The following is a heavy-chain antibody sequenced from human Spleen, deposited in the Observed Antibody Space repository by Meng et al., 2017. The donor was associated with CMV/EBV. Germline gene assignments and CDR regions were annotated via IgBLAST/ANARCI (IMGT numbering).Heavy chain of an antibody. J-gene: IGHJ6*02. CDR3: AKDGSYYYGSGTAWDYYYYGMDV. Sequence: GESLKISCAASGFTFSSYGMHWVRQAPGKGLAWVAFIRYDGSNKYYADSVKGRFTISRDNSKNTLYLQMNSLRAEDTAVYYCAKDGSYYYGSGTAWDYYYYGMDVWGQGTTVTVSS. CDR1: GFTFSSYG. CDR2: IRYDGSNK. D-gene: IGHD3-10*01. V-gene: IGHV3-30*02.